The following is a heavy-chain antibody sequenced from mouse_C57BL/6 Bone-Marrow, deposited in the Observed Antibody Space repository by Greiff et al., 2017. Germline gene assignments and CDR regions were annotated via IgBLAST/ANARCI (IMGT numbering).Heavy chain of an antibody. D-gene: IGHD3-1*01. CDR3: ARDKSSGNYDAMDY. V-gene: IGHV3-6*01. J-gene: IGHJ4*01. Sequence: EVQLVESGPGLVKPSQSLSLTCSVTGYSITSGYYWNWIRQFPGNKLEWMGYISYDGSNNYNPSLKNRISITRDTSKNQFFLKLNSVTTEDTATYYCARDKSSGNYDAMDYWGQGTSVTVSS. CDR2: ISYDGSN. CDR1: GYSITSGYY.